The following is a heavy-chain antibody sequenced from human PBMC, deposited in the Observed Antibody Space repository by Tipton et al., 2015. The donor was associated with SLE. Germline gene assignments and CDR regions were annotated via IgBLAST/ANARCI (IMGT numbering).Heavy chain of an antibody. CDR1: GFTFSSYA. CDR3: ATPKDY. Sequence: QLVQSGGGVVQPGRSLRLSCAASGFTFSSYAVHWVRQAPGKGLEWVAVISYDGSNKYYADSVKGRFTISRDNSKNTLYLQMNSLRAEDTAVYYCATPKDYWGQGTLVTVSS. J-gene: IGHJ4*02. V-gene: IGHV3-30-3*01. CDR2: ISYDGSNK.